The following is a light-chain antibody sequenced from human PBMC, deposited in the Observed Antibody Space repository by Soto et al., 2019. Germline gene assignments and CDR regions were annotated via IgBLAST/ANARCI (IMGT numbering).Light chain of an antibody. V-gene: IGKV3-20*01. Sequence: EILLTQSPGTLSLSPGDRATLSCRASQSLGSTFLAWYQQKSGQSPRLLIYGASDRATDIPDRFSGSGSGADFTLTISRLEPEDFAVHFCHQYGTLPRSFGGGTKVDIK. CDR2: GAS. J-gene: IGKJ4*01. CDR3: HQYGTLPRS. CDR1: QSLGSTF.